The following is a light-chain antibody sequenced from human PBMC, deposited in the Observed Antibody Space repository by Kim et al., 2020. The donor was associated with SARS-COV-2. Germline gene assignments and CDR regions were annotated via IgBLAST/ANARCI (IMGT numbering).Light chain of an antibody. CDR2: WAP. J-gene: IGKJ1*01. CDR1: QSVLYSSNNKNY. V-gene: IGKV4-1*01. Sequence: DIVMTQSPDSLAVSLGERATINCKSSQSVLYSSNNKNYLAWYQQKPGQPPKLLIYWAPTRESGVPDRFSGSGSGTDFTLTISSLQAEDVAVYYCQQYYSTWTFGQGTKVDIK. CDR3: QQYYSTWT.